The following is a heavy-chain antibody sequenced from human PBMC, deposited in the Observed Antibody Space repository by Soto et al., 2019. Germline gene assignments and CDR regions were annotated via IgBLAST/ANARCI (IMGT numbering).Heavy chain of an antibody. D-gene: IGHD2-15*01. Sequence: SETLSLTCSVSGDSISTVDYFWAWIRQPPGQALEYIGYIYKSTTTYYNPSFESRVAISLDTSKSQFSLNVTSVTAADTAVYFCARGRYCLTGRCFPNWFDSWGQGTLVTV. CDR2: IYKSTTT. J-gene: IGHJ5*01. CDR1: GDSISTVDYF. CDR3: ARGRYCLTGRCFPNWFDS. V-gene: IGHV4-30-4*01.